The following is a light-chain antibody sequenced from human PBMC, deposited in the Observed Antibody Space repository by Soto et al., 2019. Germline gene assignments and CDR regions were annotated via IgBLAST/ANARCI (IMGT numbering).Light chain of an antibody. Sequence: SGSPGQRVTISCSGSNSNIGGNTVNWYQQLPGAAPKLLMYSNDQRPSGVPDRFSGSKFGTTASLAISGLQSEDEADYHCATWDDSLNAAFFGAGTNVTFL. V-gene: IGLV1-44*01. CDR2: SND. CDR1: NSNIGGNT. J-gene: IGLJ1*01. CDR3: ATWDDSLNAAF.